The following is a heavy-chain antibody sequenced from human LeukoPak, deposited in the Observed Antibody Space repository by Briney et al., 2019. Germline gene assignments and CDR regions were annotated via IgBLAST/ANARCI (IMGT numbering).Heavy chain of an antibody. CDR1: GFTFSSYE. D-gene: IGHD6-13*01. CDR2: ISSGGSTI. V-gene: IGHV3-48*03. Sequence: GGSLRLSCAASGFTFSSYEMNWVRQAAGKGLGWVSYISSGGSTIYYADPVKGRFTISRDNAKNSLYPQMNSLTAEDTAVYYCARIHSSSWQNFDYWGQGTLVTVSS. J-gene: IGHJ4*02. CDR3: ARIHSSSWQNFDY.